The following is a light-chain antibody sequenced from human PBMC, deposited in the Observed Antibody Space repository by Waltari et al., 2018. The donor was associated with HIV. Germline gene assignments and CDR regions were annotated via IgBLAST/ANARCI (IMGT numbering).Light chain of an antibody. CDR3: QVWDSTTDHHV. CDR2: DDS. CDR1: NIGSKS. V-gene: IGLV3-21*02. J-gene: IGLJ1*01. Sequence: SYVLTQAPSVSVAPGQTARITCGGNNIGSKSVHWYQQRPGQAPVWVVYDDSDRPSGIPERFSGSNSGNTATLTISRVEAGDEADYYCQVWDSTTDHHVFGNGTKVTVL.